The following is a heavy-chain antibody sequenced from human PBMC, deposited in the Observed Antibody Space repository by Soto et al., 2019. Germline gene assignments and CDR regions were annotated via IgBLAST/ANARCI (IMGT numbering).Heavy chain of an antibody. D-gene: IGHD3-10*01. CDR2: ISGSGGNT. J-gene: IGHJ3*02. CDR1: GFTVRSYA. CDR3: AKDSDFVSGAFDI. V-gene: IGHV3-23*01. Sequence: GGSLRLSCAASGFTVRSYAMSWVRQAPGKGLEWVSVISGSGGNTNYADSVKGRFTISRDNSKNTLYLQMNSLRAEDTAVYYCAKDSDFVSGAFDIWGQGTMGTV.